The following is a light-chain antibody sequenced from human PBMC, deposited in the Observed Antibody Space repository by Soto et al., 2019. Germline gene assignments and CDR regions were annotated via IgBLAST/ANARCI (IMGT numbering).Light chain of an antibody. Sequence: QLVLTQPPSVSGAPGQRVTISCTGSSSNIGAGYDVHWYQQLPGTAPKLLIYGNSNRPSGVPDRFSGSKSGTSASLAITGLQAEDEAYYYCQSYDSSLSGRVVFGGGTKVTVL. CDR2: GNS. V-gene: IGLV1-40*01. CDR3: QSYDSSLSGRVV. J-gene: IGLJ2*01. CDR1: SSNIGAGYD.